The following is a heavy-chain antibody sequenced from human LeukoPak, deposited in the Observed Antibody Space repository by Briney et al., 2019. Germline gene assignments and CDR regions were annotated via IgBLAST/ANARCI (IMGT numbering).Heavy chain of an antibody. CDR2: INHSGST. V-gene: IGHV4-34*01. D-gene: IGHD3-22*01. J-gene: IGHJ4*02. CDR3: ARARIDYYDSSGAVDY. Sequence: SETLSLTCAVYGGSFSGYYWSWIRQPPGKGLEWIGEINHSGSTNYNPSLKCRVTISVDTSKNQFSLKLSSVTAADTAVYYCARARIDYYDSSGAVDYWGQGTLVTVAS. CDR1: GGSFSGYY.